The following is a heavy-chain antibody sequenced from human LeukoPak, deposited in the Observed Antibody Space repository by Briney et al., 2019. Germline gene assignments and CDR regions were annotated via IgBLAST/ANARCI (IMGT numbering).Heavy chain of an antibody. J-gene: IGHJ4*02. CDR2: ILYDGRNK. D-gene: IGHD4-11*01. CDR3: ARGHYSSYVDY. V-gene: IGHV3-30*03. CDR1: GFTFSNFA. Sequence: GGSLRLSCAASGFTFSNFAIHWVRQAPGKGLEWVAVILYDGRNKYYGDSVEGRFTISRDNSKNTVYLEMNSLRAEDTAVYYCARGHYSSYVDYWGQGTLVTVSS.